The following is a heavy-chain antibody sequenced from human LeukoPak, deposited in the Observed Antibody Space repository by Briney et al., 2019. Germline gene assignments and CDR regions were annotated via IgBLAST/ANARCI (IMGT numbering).Heavy chain of an antibody. CDR3: AQTRFISPRYCFDY. CDR1: GFTFNNYA. CDR2: IGNSGTST. J-gene: IGHJ4*02. V-gene: IGHV3-23*01. D-gene: IGHD2-15*01. Sequence: GGSLRLSCAASGFTFNNYAMSWVRQAPGKGLEWVSGIGNSGTSTYYADSVKGRLTISRDNSKDTLFLQMNSLGAEDTAVYFCAQTRFISPRYCFDYWGQGTLVTVSS.